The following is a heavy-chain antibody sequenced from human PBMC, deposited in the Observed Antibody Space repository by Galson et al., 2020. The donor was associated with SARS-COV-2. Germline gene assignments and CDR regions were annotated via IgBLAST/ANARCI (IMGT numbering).Heavy chain of an antibody. J-gene: IGHJ4*02. CDR2: LYWDDDK. Sequence: SGPTLVKPTQTLTLTCTLSGFSLNTTGVSVGWIRQTPQKALKWLAFLYWDDDKLYSPSMKTRHTITKDTSKNQVVLTMTNVAPVDTATYYCAHAAYPAAAPPLDSWGQGTLVTVSS. CDR3: AHAAYPAAAPPLDS. CDR1: GFSLNTTGVS. V-gene: IGHV2-5*02. D-gene: IGHD2-21*01.